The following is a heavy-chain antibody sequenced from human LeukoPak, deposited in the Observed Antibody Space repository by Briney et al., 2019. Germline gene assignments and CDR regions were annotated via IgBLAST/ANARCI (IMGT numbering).Heavy chain of an antibody. J-gene: IGHJ4*02. D-gene: IGHD1-26*01. CDR1: GDSIINYY. CDR3: ARSISETTTSGIVGIAVYYFDY. V-gene: IGHV4-59*01. Sequence: PSQTLSLTCTVSGDSIINYYWSWIRQPPGKGLEWIGHIYDSGSTNYNPSLKSRVTISLDTSKNQLSLKLSSVPAADTAVYYCARSISETTTSGIVGIAVYYFDYWGQGTLVTVSS. CDR2: IYDSGST.